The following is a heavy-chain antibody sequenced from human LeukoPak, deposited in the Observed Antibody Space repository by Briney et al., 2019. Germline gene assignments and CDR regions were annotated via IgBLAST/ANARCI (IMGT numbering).Heavy chain of an antibody. J-gene: IGHJ4*02. D-gene: IGHD6-13*01. Sequence: PGGSLRLSCAASGFTVSSNYMSWVRQAPGKGLEWVGFIRSKAYGGTTEYAASVKGRFTISRDDSKSIAYLQMNSLKTEDTAVYYCAKDWSIAAAGRGGYFDYWGQGTLVTVSS. CDR3: AKDWSIAAAGRGGYFDY. CDR2: IRSKAYGGTT. V-gene: IGHV3-71*01. CDR1: GFTVSSNY.